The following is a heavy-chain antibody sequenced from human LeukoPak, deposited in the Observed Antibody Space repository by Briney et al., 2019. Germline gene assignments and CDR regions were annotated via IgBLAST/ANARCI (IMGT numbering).Heavy chain of an antibody. CDR3: ARDGWYISYMDV. J-gene: IGHJ6*03. D-gene: IGHD6-19*01. V-gene: IGHV1-2*02. CDR2: INPSSGGT. CDR1: GYTFTSYY. Sequence: GAAVKVSCKASGYTFTSYYMHWVRQAPGQGLEWMGWINPSSGGTNYTQKFQGRVTMTRDTSISTAYMELSRLRSDDTAVYYCARDGWYISYMDVWGKGTTVTVSS.